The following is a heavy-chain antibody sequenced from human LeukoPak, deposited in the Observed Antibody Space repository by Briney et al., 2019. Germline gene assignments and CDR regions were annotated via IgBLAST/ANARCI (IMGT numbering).Heavy chain of an antibody. J-gene: IGHJ4*02. Sequence: PGGSLRLSCAASGFTFISYGMHWVRQAPGKGLEWVAFISYDGSNKYYADSVKGRLTISRDNSKNSLYLQMNSLRAEDTAVYYCASNRFSGYAPSSFDYWARGTLVSVSS. CDR3: ASNRFSGYAPSSFDY. V-gene: IGHV3-30*03. CDR1: GFTFISYG. CDR2: ISYDGSNK. D-gene: IGHD5-12*01.